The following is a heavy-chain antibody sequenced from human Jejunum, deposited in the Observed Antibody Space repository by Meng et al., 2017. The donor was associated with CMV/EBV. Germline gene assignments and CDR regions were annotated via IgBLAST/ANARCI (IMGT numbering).Heavy chain of an antibody. V-gene: IGHV1-69*04. CDR3: ARGSQVVAGIEDHYLDY. D-gene: IGHD6-19*01. CDR2: IIPRVGIP. J-gene: IGHJ4*02. Sequence: ISWLLEVPVQGVGWMGRIIPRVGIPNYIPKFQGTITISADKSTNTAYLEVTSLTSEDTAMYYCARGSQVVAGIEDHYLDYWGQGSLVTVS.